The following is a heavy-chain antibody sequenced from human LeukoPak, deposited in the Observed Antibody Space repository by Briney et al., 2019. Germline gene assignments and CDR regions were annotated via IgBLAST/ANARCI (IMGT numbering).Heavy chain of an antibody. CDR3: ARGQLGYCSGGSCQHFDY. J-gene: IGHJ4*02. Sequence: ASVKVSCEASGYTFTSYDINWVRQATGQGLEWMGWMNPNSGNTGYAQKFQGRVTMTRSTSISTAYMELSSLRSEDTAVYYCARGQLGYCSGGSCQHFDYWGQGTLVTVSS. V-gene: IGHV1-8*01. D-gene: IGHD2-15*01. CDR2: MNPNSGNT. CDR1: GYTFTSYD.